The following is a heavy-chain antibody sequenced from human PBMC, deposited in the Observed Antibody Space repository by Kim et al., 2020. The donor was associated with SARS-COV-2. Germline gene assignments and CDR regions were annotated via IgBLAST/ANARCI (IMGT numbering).Heavy chain of an antibody. D-gene: IGHD1-26*01. Sequence: GESLKISCKGSGYSFTSYWIGWVRQMPGKGLEWMGIIYPGDSDTRYSPSFQGQVTISADKSISTAYLQWSSLKASDTAMYYCARHRGGSIVGATTPDYWGQGTLVTVSS. CDR2: IYPGDSDT. V-gene: IGHV5-51*01. CDR1: GYSFTSYW. J-gene: IGHJ4*02. CDR3: ARHRGGSIVGATTPDY.